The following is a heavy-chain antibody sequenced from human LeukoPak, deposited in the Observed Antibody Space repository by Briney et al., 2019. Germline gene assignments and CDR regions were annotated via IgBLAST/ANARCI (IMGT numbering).Heavy chain of an antibody. J-gene: IGHJ4*02. V-gene: IGHV3-48*01. CDR1: GFAFSSYS. CDR2: INIGSNSL. D-gene: IGHD1-26*01. CDR3: AREPRFGSYSIDY. Sequence: GGSLRLSCAASGFAFSSYSTNWVRQAPGKGLEWISYINIGSNSLLYADSVKGRFTISRDNAKNSLYLQMNSLRAEDTAVYYCAREPRFGSYSIDYWGQGTLVTVSS.